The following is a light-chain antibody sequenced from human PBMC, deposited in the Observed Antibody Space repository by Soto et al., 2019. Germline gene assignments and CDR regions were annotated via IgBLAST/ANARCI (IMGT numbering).Light chain of an antibody. Sequence: DIQMTQSPSSLSASVGDRVTITCRASQGISNYLAWYQQKPGKVPTLLIYAASTSQSGVPSLFSGSGSGTDFTLTISGLQPEDVATYYCHEYKSDPSTFGQGTKLEIK. CDR2: AAS. CDR3: HEYKSDPST. J-gene: IGKJ2*01. CDR1: QGISNY. V-gene: IGKV1-27*01.